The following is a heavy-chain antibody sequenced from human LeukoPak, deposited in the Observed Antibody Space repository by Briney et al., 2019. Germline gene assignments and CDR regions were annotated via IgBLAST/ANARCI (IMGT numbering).Heavy chain of an antibody. J-gene: IGHJ3*02. V-gene: IGHV4-4*07. Sequence: SETLSLTCTVSGGSINNYYWSWIRQPAGKGLEWIGRIYTRGSTNYNPSLKSRVTMSVDTTKNQFSLKLSSVTAADTAVYYCARGRYCSADICSGGDAFDIWGQGTMVSVSS. CDR3: ARGRYCSADICSGGDAFDI. D-gene: IGHD2-15*01. CDR1: GGSINNYY. CDR2: IYTRGST.